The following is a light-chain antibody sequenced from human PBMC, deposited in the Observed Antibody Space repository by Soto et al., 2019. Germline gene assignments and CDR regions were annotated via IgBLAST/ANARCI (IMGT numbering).Light chain of an antibody. CDR2: KDS. J-gene: IGLJ1*01. V-gene: IGLV3-25*03. CDR1: ALPKQF. Sequence: SYELTQPPSVSASPGQTARITCSGDALPKQFAYWYQQKPGQAPVLLIYKDSERPSGIPERFSGSRSGTTVTLTISGVQAEDEADYYCQSADSSGTYVFGTGTKVTV. CDR3: QSADSSGTYV.